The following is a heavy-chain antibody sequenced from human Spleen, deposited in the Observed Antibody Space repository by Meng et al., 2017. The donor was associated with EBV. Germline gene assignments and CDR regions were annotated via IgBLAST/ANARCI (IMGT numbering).Heavy chain of an antibody. V-gene: IGHV4-61*01. J-gene: IGHJ4*02. D-gene: IGHD5-12*01. CDR1: DDSVSSRSYY. CDR3: ARQRSDYEVDC. Sequence: HVQLQESGPGLVKPPEPLSLACTVSDDSVSSRSYYWSWIRQPPGKGLEWIGYIYYTGSTYYNPSLRSRVTMSVDTSKKHFSLKLASLTAADTAVYYCARQRSDYEVDCWGQGTLVTVSS. CDR2: IYYTGST.